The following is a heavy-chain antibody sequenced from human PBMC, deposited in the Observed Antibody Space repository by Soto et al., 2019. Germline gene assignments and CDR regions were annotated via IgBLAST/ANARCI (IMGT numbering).Heavy chain of an antibody. D-gene: IGHD5-12*01. CDR3: ARSGLSGYTAGDAFDI. V-gene: IGHV1-69*02. CDR1: GGTFSSYT. J-gene: IGHJ3*02. CDR2: IIPILGIA. Sequence: QVPLVQSGAEVKKPGSSVKVSCKASGGTFSSYTISWVRQAPGQGLEWMGRIIPILGIANYAQKFQGRVTITADKSTSTAYMELSSLRSEDTAVYYCARSGLSGYTAGDAFDIWGQGTMVTVSS.